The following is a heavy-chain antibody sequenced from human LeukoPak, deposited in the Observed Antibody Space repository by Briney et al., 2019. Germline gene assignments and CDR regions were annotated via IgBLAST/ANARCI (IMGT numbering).Heavy chain of an antibody. Sequence: PSETLSLTCTVSGGSISSYYWSWIRQPPGKGLEWIGYIYYSGSTNYNPSLKSRVTISVDTSKNQFSLKLSSVTAADTAVYYCASTAGHSGYDYWGQGTLVTVSS. D-gene: IGHD5-12*01. CDR2: IYYSGST. J-gene: IGHJ4*02. CDR3: ASTAGHSGYDY. V-gene: IGHV4-59*01. CDR1: GGSISSYY.